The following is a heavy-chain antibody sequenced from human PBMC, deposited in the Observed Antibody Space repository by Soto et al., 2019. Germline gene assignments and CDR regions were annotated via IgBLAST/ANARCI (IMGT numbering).Heavy chain of an antibody. Sequence: QVQLVQSGTVVQRRGSSVKVPCQASGGTFSSHGMAWVRQAPGQGLEWMGGIIPTFGTPTYAPKFQGRVTITADKSTNTAYMELSSLRSEDTGVYYCASERSAQYFDFWGQGTLITVSS. CDR1: GGTFSSHG. CDR3: ASERSAQYFDF. V-gene: IGHV1-69*06. D-gene: IGHD1-26*01. CDR2: IIPTFGTP. J-gene: IGHJ4*02.